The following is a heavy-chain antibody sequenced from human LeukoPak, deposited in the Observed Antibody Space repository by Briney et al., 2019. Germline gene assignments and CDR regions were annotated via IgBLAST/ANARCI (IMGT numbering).Heavy chain of an antibody. Sequence: PGGSLRLSCAASGFTFSRYAMTWVRHAPAKGLDWVSSISGAANTFYYADSVKGRFTISSDNSGNTVYLEMHSLRADDTAVYYCAKQGSDSSPKLHDYWGQGTLVTVSS. CDR2: ISGAANTF. CDR1: GFTFSRYA. V-gene: IGHV3-23*01. CDR3: AKQGSDSSPKLHDY. D-gene: IGHD2-21*02. J-gene: IGHJ4*02.